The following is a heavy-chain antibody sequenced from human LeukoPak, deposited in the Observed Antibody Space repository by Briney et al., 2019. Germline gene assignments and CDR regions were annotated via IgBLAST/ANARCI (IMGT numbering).Heavy chain of an antibody. CDR2: IYYSGST. CDR1: GGSISGYY. CDR3: ARGIAVAGTRDY. Sequence: SETLSLTCTVSGGSISGYYWTWIRQPAGKGLEWIGYIYYSGSTYYNPSLKSRLTISVDTSKNQFSLKLSSVTAADTAVYYCARGIAVAGTRDYWGQGTLVTVSS. D-gene: IGHD6-19*01. V-gene: IGHV4-59*12. J-gene: IGHJ4*02.